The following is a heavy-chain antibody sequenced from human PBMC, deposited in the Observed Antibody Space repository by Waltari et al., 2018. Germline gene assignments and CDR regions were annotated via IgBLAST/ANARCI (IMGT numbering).Heavy chain of an antibody. CDR1: GAAIGSYY. V-gene: IGHV4-59*01. CDR2: INYSGST. D-gene: IGHD6-19*01. J-gene: IGHJ5*02. CDR3: ARGTAVAGWFDP. Sequence: QVQLRESGPGLVKPSETLSLTCTVSGAAIGSYYWNWMRQPPGRKLEWIGYINYSGSTKYNTSLKSRVTISSDTSKNQFSLELTSVTAADTAVYYCARGTAVAGWFDPWGQGTLATVSS.